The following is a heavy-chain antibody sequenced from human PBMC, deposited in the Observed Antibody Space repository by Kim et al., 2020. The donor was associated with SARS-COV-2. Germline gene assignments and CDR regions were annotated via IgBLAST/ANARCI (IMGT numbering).Heavy chain of an antibody. CDR2: IYYRGST. V-gene: IGHV4-39*01. CDR3: ARHSRIVVVPAAILA. D-gene: IGHD2-2*01. CDR1: GGSISSSSYY. J-gene: IGHJ4*02. Sequence: SETLSLTCTVSGGSISSSSYYWGWIRQPPGKGLEWIGSIYYRGSTYYNPSLKSRVTISVDTSKNQFSLKLSSVTAADTAVYYCARHSRIVVVPAAILAWGQGTLFTVSS.